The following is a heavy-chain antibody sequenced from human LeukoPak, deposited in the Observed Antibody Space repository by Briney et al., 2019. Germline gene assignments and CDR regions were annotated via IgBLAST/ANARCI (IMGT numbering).Heavy chain of an antibody. Sequence: GGSLRLSCAASGFTFSDYYMSWIRQAPGKGLEWVSYISSSGNTTYHADSVKGRFTISRDNSKNTLYLQMNSLRAEDTAVYYCARAKFDSSYYYYRGFDIWGQGTMVTVSS. CDR2: ISSSGNTT. D-gene: IGHD3-22*01. J-gene: IGHJ3*02. CDR3: ARAKFDSSYYYYRGFDI. CDR1: GFTFSDYY. V-gene: IGHV3-11*04.